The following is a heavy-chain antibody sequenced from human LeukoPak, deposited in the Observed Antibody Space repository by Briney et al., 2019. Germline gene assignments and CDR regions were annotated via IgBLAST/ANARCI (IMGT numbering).Heavy chain of an antibody. CDR2: IYYSGST. CDR1: GGSISSYY. V-gene: IGHV4-59*01. CDR3: ARDYYDSSGYYSLFGY. J-gene: IGHJ4*02. Sequence: SETLSLTCTVSGGSISSYYWSWIRQPPGKGLEWIGYIYYSGSTNYNPSLKSRVTISVDTSKNQFSLKLSSVTAADTAVYDCARDYYDSSGYYSLFGYWCQGTLVTVSS. D-gene: IGHD3-22*01.